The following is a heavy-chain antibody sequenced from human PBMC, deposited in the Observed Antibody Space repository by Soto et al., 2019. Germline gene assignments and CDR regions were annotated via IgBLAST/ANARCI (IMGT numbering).Heavy chain of an antibody. CDR3: ARDVDVEGSGSPYGMDV. J-gene: IGHJ6*02. V-gene: IGHV4-59*01. CDR1: GGSISSYY. D-gene: IGHD3-10*01. Sequence: SETLSLTXTVSGGSISSYYWSWIRQPPGKGLEWIGYIYYSGSTNYNPSLKSRVTISVDTSKNQFSLKLSSVTAADTAVYYCARDVDVEGSGSPYGMDVWGQGTTVTV. CDR2: IYYSGST.